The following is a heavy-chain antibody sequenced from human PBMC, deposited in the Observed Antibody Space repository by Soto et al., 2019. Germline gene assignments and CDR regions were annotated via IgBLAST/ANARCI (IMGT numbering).Heavy chain of an antibody. Sequence: PSETLSLTCTVSGGSISSGGYYWSWIRQHPGKGLEWIGYIYYSGSTYYNPSLKSRVTISVDTSKNQFSLKLSSVTAADTAVYYCARDPPGITGTTMPFDYWGQGTLVTVSS. CDR1: GGSISSGGYY. D-gene: IGHD1-7*01. V-gene: IGHV4-31*03. J-gene: IGHJ4*02. CDR2: IYYSGST. CDR3: ARDPPGITGTTMPFDY.